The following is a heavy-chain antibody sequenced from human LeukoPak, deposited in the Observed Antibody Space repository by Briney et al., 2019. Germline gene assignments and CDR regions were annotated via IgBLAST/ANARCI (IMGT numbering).Heavy chain of an antibody. D-gene: IGHD2-8*01. J-gene: IGHJ6*03. V-gene: IGHV4-4*07. CDR3: ARETNAYYYTDV. Sequence: SETLSLTCTVSDGSISHYYWSWIRQPAGKGLEWIGRIYTSGSTNHNPSLKSRVTMSIDSSKNQFSLKLSSVTAADTAVYYCARETNAYYYTDVWGKGTMVTVSS. CDR1: DGSISHYY. CDR2: IYTSGST.